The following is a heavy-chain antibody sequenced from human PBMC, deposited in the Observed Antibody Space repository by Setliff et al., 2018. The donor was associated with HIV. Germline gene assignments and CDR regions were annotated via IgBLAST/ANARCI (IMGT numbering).Heavy chain of an antibody. V-gene: IGHV3-21*01. CDR2: MSYSGRYI. D-gene: IGHD1-1*01. Sequence: GESLKISCAAAEFTLSKYSVTWVRQAPGKGLEWVSSMSYSGRYIHHADSVKGRFTISRDNGKNLVYLEMNNLRAEDTAVYYCARVDVERSGVFCQMGVWGPGTTVTVSS. CDR1: EFTLSKYS. CDR3: ARVDVERSGVFCQMGV. J-gene: IGHJ6*02.